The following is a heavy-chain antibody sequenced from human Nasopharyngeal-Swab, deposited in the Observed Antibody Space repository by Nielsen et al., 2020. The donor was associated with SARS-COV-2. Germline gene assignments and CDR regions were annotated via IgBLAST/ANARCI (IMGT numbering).Heavy chain of an antibody. D-gene: IGHD1-26*01. V-gene: IGHV3-23*01. CDR2: ISGSGGST. Sequence: GESLKISCAASGFTFSSYAMSWVRQAPGKGLEWVSAISGSGGSTYYADSVKGRFTISRDNSKNTLYLQMNSLRAEDTAVYYCAKDRRYSGSYGINAFDIWGQGTMVTVSS. J-gene: IGHJ3*02. CDR3: AKDRRYSGSYGINAFDI. CDR1: GFTFSSYA.